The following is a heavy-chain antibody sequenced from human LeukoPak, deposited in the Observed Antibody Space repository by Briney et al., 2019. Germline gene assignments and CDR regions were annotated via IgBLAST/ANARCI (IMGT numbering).Heavy chain of an antibody. CDR2: IYYSGST. CDR3: ARDGITIFGVVSGWFDP. D-gene: IGHD3-3*01. V-gene: IGHV4-59*01. CDR1: GGSISSYY. J-gene: IGHJ5*02. Sequence: PSETLSLTCTVSGGSISSYYWSWIRQPPGKGLEWIGYIYYSGSTNYNPSLKSRVTISVDTSKNQFSLKLSSVTAADTAVYYCARDGITIFGVVSGWFDPWGQGTLVTVSS.